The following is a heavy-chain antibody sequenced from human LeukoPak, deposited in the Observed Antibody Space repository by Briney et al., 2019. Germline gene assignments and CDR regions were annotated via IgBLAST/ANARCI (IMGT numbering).Heavy chain of an antibody. V-gene: IGHV1-2*02. D-gene: IGHD7-27*01. J-gene: IGHJ4*02. CDR3: ARDHDWGVDN. CDR2: ITAKRGDT. CDR1: GFTFTDHY. Sequence: ASVTVSCKASGFTFTDHYMHWVRQAPGQGLEWMGWITAKRGDTNYAQNFQDRVTMTRDTSISTVYMKLSRLTVDDTAVYYCARDHDWGVDNWGQGTLVTVSS.